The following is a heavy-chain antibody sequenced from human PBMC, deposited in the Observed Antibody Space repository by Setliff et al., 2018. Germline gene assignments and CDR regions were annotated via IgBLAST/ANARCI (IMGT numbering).Heavy chain of an antibody. CDR1: GFTFSSHG. CDR3: AKGKQGYCSGGICYPFDY. D-gene: IGHD2-15*01. V-gene: IGHV3-48*01. Sequence: GGSLRLSCVASGFTFSSHGMTWVRLAPGKGLEWISYISTSSSTIYNADSVKGRFTISRDNANHSLYLQMNSLRAEDTAVYYCAKGKQGYCSGGICYPFDYWGQGSLVTVSS. CDR2: ISTSSSTI. J-gene: IGHJ4*02.